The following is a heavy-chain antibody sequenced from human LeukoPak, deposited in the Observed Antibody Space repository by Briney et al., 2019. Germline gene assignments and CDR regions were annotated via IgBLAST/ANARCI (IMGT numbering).Heavy chain of an antibody. CDR1: GNYW. V-gene: IGHV3-74*01. CDR2: INSDGSWT. Sequence: GGSLRLSCAASGNYWMHWVRQVPGKGPVWVSHINSDGSWTSYADSVKGRFTISKDNAKNTVYLQMNSLRAEDTAVYYCVSFYETYWGRGTLVTVSS. J-gene: IGHJ4*02. CDR3: VSFYETY. D-gene: IGHD2/OR15-2a*01.